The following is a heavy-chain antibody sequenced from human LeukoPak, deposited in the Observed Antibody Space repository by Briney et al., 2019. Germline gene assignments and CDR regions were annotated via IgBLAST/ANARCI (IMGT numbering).Heavy chain of an antibody. CDR3: ACREFTSTWSYP. Sequence: GESLKISCKGVGYSFTSYWIGWVRQIPGKGMEWMGVIYPGDSRTGYNPSFQGQVTISVDKSISTAYLQWVSLKASDTAMYYCACREFTSTWSYPWGQGTLVTVSS. J-gene: IGHJ5*02. V-gene: IGHV5-51*01. CDR1: GYSFTSYW. D-gene: IGHD3-10*01. CDR2: IYPGDSRT.